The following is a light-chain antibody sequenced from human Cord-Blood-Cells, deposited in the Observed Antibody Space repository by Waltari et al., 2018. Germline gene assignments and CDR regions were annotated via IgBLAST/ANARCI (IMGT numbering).Light chain of an antibody. CDR1: SGHSSYA. Sequence: QLVLTQSPSASASLGASVKLTCTLSSGHSSYAIAWHQQQPEKGPRYLMKLNSDGSHSKGDGIPAQFSGSRSGAERYLTIASLQTEDEADYYCQTWGTGIHVVFGGGTKLTVL. V-gene: IGLV4-69*01. J-gene: IGLJ2*01. CDR2: LNSDGSH. CDR3: QTWGTGIHVV.